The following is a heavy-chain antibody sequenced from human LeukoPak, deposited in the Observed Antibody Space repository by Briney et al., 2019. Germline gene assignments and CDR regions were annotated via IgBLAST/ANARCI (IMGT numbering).Heavy chain of an antibody. Sequence: ASVKVSCKPSGYTFTSCDINWVRQATGQGLEWMGWMNPNSGNTGYGQSFQGRITMTRDISIGTAYMELSNLTSEDTAIYYCKRGSRGRRANWGQGTLVTVSA. CDR3: KRGSRGRRAN. CDR1: GYTFTSCD. CDR2: MNPNSGNT. J-gene: IGHJ4*02. V-gene: IGHV1-8*01.